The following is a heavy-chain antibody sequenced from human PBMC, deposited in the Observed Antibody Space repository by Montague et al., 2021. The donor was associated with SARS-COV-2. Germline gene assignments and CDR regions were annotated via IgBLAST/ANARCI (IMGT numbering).Heavy chain of an antibody. CDR3: ARETMTADAFDI. J-gene: IGHJ3*02. V-gene: IGHV4-59*02. CDR1: GASVSSSD. CDR2: FYSVGST. Sequence: SETLSLTCTVSGASVSSSDWGWIRQSPGKGLEWIGYFYSVGSTDYNHSLKSRVTISRDTSKNQFSLKVRSVTAADTAIYYCARETMTADAFDIWGQGTMVTVSS. D-gene: IGHD1-14*01.